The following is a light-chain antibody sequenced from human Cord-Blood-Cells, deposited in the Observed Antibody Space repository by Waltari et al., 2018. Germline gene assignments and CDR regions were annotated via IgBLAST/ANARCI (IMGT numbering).Light chain of an antibody. CDR2: EGS. CDR1: SSDVGSYNL. CDR3: CSYAGSSTVV. V-gene: IGLV2-23*01. J-gene: IGLJ2*01. Sequence: QSALTQPASVSGSPGQSITISCTGTSSDVGSYNLVSWYQQHPVKAPKLMIYEGSKRPSGVSNRFSGSKSGNTASLTISGRQAEDEADYYCCSYAGSSTVVFGGGTKLTVL.